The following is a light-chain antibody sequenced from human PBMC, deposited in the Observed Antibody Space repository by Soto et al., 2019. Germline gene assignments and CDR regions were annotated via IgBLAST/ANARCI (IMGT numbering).Light chain of an antibody. V-gene: IGLV2-14*01. J-gene: IGLJ1*01. Sequence: QSALTQPASVSGSPGQSITISCPGPSSDVGGYNYVSWYQQHPGKAPKLMIYDVSNRPSGVSNRFSGSKSGNTASLTISGLQAEDEADYYCSSYTSSSPYVFGTGTKLTVL. CDR1: SSDVGGYNY. CDR3: SSYTSSSPYV. CDR2: DVS.